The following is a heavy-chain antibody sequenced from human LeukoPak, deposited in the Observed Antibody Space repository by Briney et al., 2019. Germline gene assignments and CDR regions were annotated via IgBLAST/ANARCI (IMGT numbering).Heavy chain of an antibody. CDR2: ISYDGSNK. Sequence: PGGSLRLSCAASGFTLSSYSMNWVRQAPGKGLEWVAVISYDGSNKYYADSVKGRFTISRDNSKNTLYLQMNSLRAEDTAVYYCATTMGDYWGQGTLVTVSS. J-gene: IGHJ4*02. V-gene: IGHV3-30*03. CDR3: ATTMGDY. D-gene: IGHD3-10*01. CDR1: GFTLSSYS.